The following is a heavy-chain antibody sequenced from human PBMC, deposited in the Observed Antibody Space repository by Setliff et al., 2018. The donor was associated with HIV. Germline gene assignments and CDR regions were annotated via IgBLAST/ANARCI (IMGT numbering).Heavy chain of an antibody. V-gene: IGHV4-59*08. D-gene: IGHD1-26*01. CDR1: GGSISSYY. J-gene: IGHJ3*01. CDR3: ARVLDGNHYDAFNL. Sequence: PSETLSLTCTVSGGSISSYYWSWIRQPPGKGLEWIGYIYYSGSTNYNPSLKSRVTISVDTSKNQFSLKLSSVTAADTAVYYCARVLDGNHYDAFNLWGLGTKVTVSS. CDR2: IYYSGST.